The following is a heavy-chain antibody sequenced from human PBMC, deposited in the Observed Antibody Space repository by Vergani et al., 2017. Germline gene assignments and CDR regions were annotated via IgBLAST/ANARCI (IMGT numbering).Heavy chain of an antibody. Sequence: QVQLQESGPGLVKPSETLSLTCTVSGGSISSYYWSWIRQPPGKGLEWIGYIYYSGSTNYNPSLKSRVTISVDTSKNHFSLKLSSVTAADTAVYYCARHPEPPPRQQIDYWGQGTLVTVSS. CDR3: ARHPEPPPRQQIDY. V-gene: IGHV4-59*01. CDR1: GGSISSYY. CDR2: IYYSGST. J-gene: IGHJ4*02. D-gene: IGHD1-14*01.